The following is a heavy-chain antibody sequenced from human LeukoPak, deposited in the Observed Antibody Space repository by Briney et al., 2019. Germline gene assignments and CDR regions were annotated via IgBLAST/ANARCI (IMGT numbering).Heavy chain of an antibody. D-gene: IGHD3-3*01. CDR3: ARRGPFWSGYLAVYYYYYGMDV. Sequence: SVKVSCKASGGTFSSYAISWVQQTPGQGLEWMGGIIPIFGTANYAQKFQGRVTITADESTSTAYMELSSLRSEDTAVYYCARRGPFWSGYLAVYYYYYGMDVWGQGTTVTVSS. J-gene: IGHJ6*02. CDR1: GGTFSSYA. V-gene: IGHV1-69*13. CDR2: IIPIFGTA.